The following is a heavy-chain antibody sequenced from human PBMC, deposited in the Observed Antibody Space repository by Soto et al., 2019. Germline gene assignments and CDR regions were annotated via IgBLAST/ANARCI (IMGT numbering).Heavy chain of an antibody. CDR1: GFTFSDYW. CDR2: TDSDGSST. D-gene: IGHD6-13*01. Sequence: EVQLVESGGGLVQPGGSLRLSCAASGFTFSDYWMHWVRQAPGKGLMWVSRTDSDGSSTNYADSVKGRFTISRDNAKNTLYLQMNSLRAEDTAVYYCARRITAAKGPLYGMDVWGQGTTVTVSS. J-gene: IGHJ6*02. V-gene: IGHV3-74*01. CDR3: ARRITAAKGPLYGMDV.